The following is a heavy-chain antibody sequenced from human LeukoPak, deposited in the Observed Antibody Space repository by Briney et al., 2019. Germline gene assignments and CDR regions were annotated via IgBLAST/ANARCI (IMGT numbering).Heavy chain of an antibody. Sequence: ASVKVSCKASGYTFTSYYMHWVRQAPGQGLEWMGIINPSGGSTSYAQKFQGRVTMTRDTSTSTVYMELSSLRSEDTAVYYCARDGYSGSLYYYGMDVWGQGTTVTVSS. CDR2: INPSGGST. J-gene: IGHJ6*02. CDR1: GYTFTSYY. CDR3: ARDGYSGSLYYYGMDV. D-gene: IGHD5-12*01. V-gene: IGHV1-46*01.